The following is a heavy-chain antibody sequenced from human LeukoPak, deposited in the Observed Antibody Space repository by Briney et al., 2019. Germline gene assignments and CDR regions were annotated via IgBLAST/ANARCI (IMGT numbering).Heavy chain of an antibody. D-gene: IGHD1-14*01. J-gene: IGHJ4*02. V-gene: IGHV3-23*01. Sequence: GGSLRLPCAASGFTFSSYAMSWVRQAPGKGLEWVSAISGSGGSTYYADSVKGRFTISRDNSKNTLYLQMDSLRAEDTAVYYCARDLTLSEKFFDYWGQGTLVTVSS. CDR3: ARDLTLSEKFFDY. CDR1: GFTFSSYA. CDR2: ISGSGGST.